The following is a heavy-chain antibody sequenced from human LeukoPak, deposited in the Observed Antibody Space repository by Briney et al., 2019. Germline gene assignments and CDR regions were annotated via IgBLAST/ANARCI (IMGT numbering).Heavy chain of an antibody. D-gene: IGHD2-2*01. CDR1: GFTFSSYW. V-gene: IGHV3-74*01. CDR2: INSDGSST. CDR3: AKSSDGSTSFDQ. Sequence: GGSLRLSCAASGFTFSSYWMHWVRQAPGKGLVWVSRINSDGSSTSYADSVKGRFTISRDNAKNTLYLQINGLRAEDMALYYCAKSSDGSTSFDQWGQGTLVTVSS. J-gene: IGHJ4*02.